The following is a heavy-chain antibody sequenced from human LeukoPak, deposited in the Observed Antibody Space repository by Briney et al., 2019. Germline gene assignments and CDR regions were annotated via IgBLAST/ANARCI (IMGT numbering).Heavy chain of an antibody. CDR3: ARDGSDYHDDPYYFDY. CDR1: GFTFSSYW. V-gene: IGHV3-21*01. D-gene: IGHD3-22*01. CDR2: ISTSGSYI. Sequence: GGSLRLSCAASGFTFSSYWMSWVRQAPGKGLEWVSSISTSGSYIYYADSVKGRFTISRDNAKNSLYLQMNSLRAEDTAVYYCARDGSDYHDDPYYFDYWGQGTLVTVSS. J-gene: IGHJ4*02.